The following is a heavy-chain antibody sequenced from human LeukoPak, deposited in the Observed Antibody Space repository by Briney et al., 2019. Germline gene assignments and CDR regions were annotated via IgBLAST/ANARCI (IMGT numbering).Heavy chain of an antibody. Sequence: PGGSLRLSCAVSGFTTSSHGMHWVRQAPGKGLEWVAMISYNGNSKYYGDSVKGRFTISRDNSKDTLYLEMDSLRTEDTAVYYCAKDWGSSGWYNYFDPWGQGTLVTVSS. CDR2: ISYNGNSK. CDR3: AKDWGSSGWYNYFDP. CDR1: GFTTSSHG. V-gene: IGHV3-30*18. D-gene: IGHD6-19*01. J-gene: IGHJ5*02.